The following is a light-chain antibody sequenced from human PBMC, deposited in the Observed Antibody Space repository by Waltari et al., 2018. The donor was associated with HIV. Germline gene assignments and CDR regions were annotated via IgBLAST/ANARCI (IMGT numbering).Light chain of an antibody. CDR2: DVS. V-gene: IGLV2-14*03. CDR3: SSYTSSSTYI. Sequence: QSALTQPVSVSGSPRQSITISCPGTSSDVGGHNFVSWYQQHPGKAPQLMIYDVSNRPSGISNRFSGSKSGNTASLTISGLQAEDEADYYCSSYTSSSTYIFGTGTKVTVL. J-gene: IGLJ1*01. CDR1: SSDVGGHNF.